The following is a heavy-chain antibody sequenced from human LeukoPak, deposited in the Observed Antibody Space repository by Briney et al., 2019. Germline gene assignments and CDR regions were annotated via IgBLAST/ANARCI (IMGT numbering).Heavy chain of an antibody. J-gene: IGHJ4*02. D-gene: IGHD3-16*02. Sequence: GGSLRLSCAASGFTFSSYWMHWVRQAPGKGLEWVSAISGSGGSTYYADSVKGRFTISRDNSKNTLYLQMNSLRAEDTAVYYCAKDALYDYVWGSYRLDYWGQGTLVTVSS. CDR2: ISGSGGST. CDR1: GFTFSSYW. CDR3: AKDALYDYVWGSYRLDY. V-gene: IGHV3-23*01.